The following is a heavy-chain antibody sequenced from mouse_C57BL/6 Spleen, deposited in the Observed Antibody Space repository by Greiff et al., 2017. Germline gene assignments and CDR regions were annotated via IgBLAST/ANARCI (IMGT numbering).Heavy chain of an antibody. J-gene: IGHJ3*01. V-gene: IGHV1-54*01. D-gene: IGHD4-1*01. Sequence: VQLQQSGAELVRPGTSVKVSCKASGYAFTNYLIEWVKQRPGQGLEWIGVINPGSGGTNYNEKFKGKATLTADKSSSTAYMQLSSLTSEDSAVYFCARQGNWAEGFAYWGQGTLVTVSA. CDR1: GYAFTNYL. CDR2: INPGSGGT. CDR3: ARQGNWAEGFAY.